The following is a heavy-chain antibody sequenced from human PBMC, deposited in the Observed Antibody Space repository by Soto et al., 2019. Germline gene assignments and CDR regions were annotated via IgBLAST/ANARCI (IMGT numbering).Heavy chain of an antibody. V-gene: IGHV1-69*12. J-gene: IGHJ4*02. CDR1: GGTFSSYA. D-gene: IGHD4-4*01. CDR2: IIPIFGTA. CDR3: ARDGGVYDYSPFDY. Sequence: QVQLVQSGAEVKKPGSSVKVSCKASGGTFSSYAISWVRQAPGQGLEWMGGIIPIFGTADYAQKFQGRVRITADESTGPAYMELSSLRSEDKAVYYCARDGGVYDYSPFDYWGQGTLVTVSS.